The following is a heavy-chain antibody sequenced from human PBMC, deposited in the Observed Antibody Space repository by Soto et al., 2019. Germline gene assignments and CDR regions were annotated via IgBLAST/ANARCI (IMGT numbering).Heavy chain of an antibody. CDR2: ISPRSIYR. CDR3: VRGGGGGQFDT. CDR1: GFSFSDHY. D-gene: IGHD2-21*01. V-gene: IGHV3-11*05. J-gene: IGHJ5*02. Sequence: KTGGSLRLSCAASGFSFSDHYMSWIRQAPGKGLEWLSYISPRSIYREYADSVKGRHTISRDNGKKSLFLQMNSLRAEDTGVYYCVRGGGGGQFDTWGQGTLVTVSS.